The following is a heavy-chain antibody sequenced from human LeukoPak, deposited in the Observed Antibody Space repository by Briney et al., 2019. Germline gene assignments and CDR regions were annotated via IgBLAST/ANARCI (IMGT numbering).Heavy chain of an antibody. Sequence: GGSLRLSCAASGFTFSSFSMSWVRQAPGKGREWVCAITGDSYTTYYAASVRGRFIISKDNSKNTVYLQMNSLRAEDTAVYFCEQRGAGGKLFDYWGQGTKVTVSS. CDR3: EQRGAGGKLFDY. CDR2: ITGDSYTT. CDR1: GFTFSSFS. D-gene: IGHD6-13*01. J-gene: IGHJ4*02. V-gene: IGHV3-23*01.